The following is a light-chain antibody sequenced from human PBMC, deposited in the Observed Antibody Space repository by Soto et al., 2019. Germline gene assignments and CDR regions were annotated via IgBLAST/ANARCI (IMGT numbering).Light chain of an antibody. V-gene: IGKV3-20*01. CDR2: DTS. CDR1: QSVSSSY. Sequence: EIVLTQSPGTLSLSPGERVTLSCRASQSVSSSYLGWFQQRPGQAPRLLIYDTSNRATGIPDRFSGSGSGTDFTLTISRLEPEDFAVYYCQQYGSSPLTFGGGTKVEIK. J-gene: IGKJ4*01. CDR3: QQYGSSPLT.